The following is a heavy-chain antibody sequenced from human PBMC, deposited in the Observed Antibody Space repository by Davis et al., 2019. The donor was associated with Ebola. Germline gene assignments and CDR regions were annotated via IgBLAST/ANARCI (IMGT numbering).Heavy chain of an antibody. CDR2: ISSSSSTI. Sequence: GGSLRLSCAASGFTFSSYSMNWVRQAPGKGLEWVSYISSSSSTIYYADSVKGRFTISRDNAKNALYLQMNSLRDEDTAIYYCANWVLVGPTTWGQGTLVTVSS. D-gene: IGHD1-26*01. CDR3: ANWVLVGPTT. V-gene: IGHV3-48*02. CDR1: GFTFSSYS. J-gene: IGHJ5*02.